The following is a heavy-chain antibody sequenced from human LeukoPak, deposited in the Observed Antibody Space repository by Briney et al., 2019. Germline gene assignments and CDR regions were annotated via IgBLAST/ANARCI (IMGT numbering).Heavy chain of an antibody. CDR3: ARGRGMVRGVINP. J-gene: IGHJ5*02. Sequence: SETLSLTCAVYGGSFSGYYWSWIRQPPGKGLEWIGEINHSGSTNYNPSLKSRVTISVDTSKNQFSLKLSSVTAADTAVYYCARGRGMVRGVINPWGQGTLVTVSS. D-gene: IGHD3-10*01. CDR1: GGSFSGYY. CDR2: INHSGST. V-gene: IGHV4-34*01.